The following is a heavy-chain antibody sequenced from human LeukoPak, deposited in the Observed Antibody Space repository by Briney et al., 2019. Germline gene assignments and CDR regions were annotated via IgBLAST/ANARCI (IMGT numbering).Heavy chain of an antibody. CDR3: ASLGYGEIYYYYYGMDV. CDR1: GGSISSGDYY. J-gene: IGHJ6*02. D-gene: IGHD4-17*01. Sequence: SETLSLTCTVSGGSISSGDYYWSWIRQPPGKGLEWIGYIYYSGSTYYNPSLKSRVTISVDTSKNQFSLKLSSVTAADTAVYYCASLGYGEIYYYYYGMDVWGQGTTVTVSS. V-gene: IGHV4-30-4*02. CDR2: IYYSGST.